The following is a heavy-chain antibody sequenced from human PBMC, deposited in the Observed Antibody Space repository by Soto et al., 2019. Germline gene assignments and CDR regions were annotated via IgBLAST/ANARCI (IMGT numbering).Heavy chain of an antibody. CDR1: GFTFSIYA. CDR2: ISTNGGNT. V-gene: IGHV3-64D*06. Sequence: PGGSLRLSCSASGFTFSIYAMHWVRQAPGKGLEYVSSISTNGGNTHYADSVKGRFTISRDNSKNTHYLQMSNLRAEDTAVYYCVKGEYYYDSAAYYPFDHWGQGTLVTVSS. J-gene: IGHJ4*02. CDR3: VKGEYYYDSAAYYPFDH. D-gene: IGHD3-22*01.